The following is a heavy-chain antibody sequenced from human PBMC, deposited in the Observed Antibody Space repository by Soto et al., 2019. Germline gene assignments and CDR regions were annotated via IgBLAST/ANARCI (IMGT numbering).Heavy chain of an antibody. V-gene: IGHV1-8*01. J-gene: IGHJ5*02. CDR1: GYTFTSYH. CDR2: MNPNSGNT. CDR3: ASVQMFYDILTGYSNWFDP. D-gene: IGHD3-9*01. Sequence: ASVKVSCNASGYTFTSYHINWVRQATGQGLEWMGWMNPNSGNTGYAQKFQGRVTMTRNTSISTAYMELSSLRSEDTAVYYCASVQMFYDILTGYSNWFDPWGQGTLVTVSS.